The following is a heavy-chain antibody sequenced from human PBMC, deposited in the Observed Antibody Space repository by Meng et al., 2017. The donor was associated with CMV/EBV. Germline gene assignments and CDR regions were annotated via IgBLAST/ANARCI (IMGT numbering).Heavy chain of an antibody. D-gene: IGHD3-22*01. CDR1: GFTFSSYS. V-gene: IGHV3-21*01. Sequence: GESLKISCAASGFTFSSYSMNWVRQAPGKGLEWVSSISSSSSYIYYADSVKGRFTISRDNAKNSLYLQMNSLRAEDTAVYYCARARKYYYDTPGDFDYWGQGTPVTVSS. J-gene: IGHJ4*02. CDR2: ISSSSSYI. CDR3: ARARKYYYDTPGDFDY.